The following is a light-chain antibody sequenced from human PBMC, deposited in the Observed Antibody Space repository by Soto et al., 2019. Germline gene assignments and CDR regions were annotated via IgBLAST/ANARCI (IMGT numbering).Light chain of an antibody. CDR2: LTSDGSH. CDR3: QTWGTGIRVV. Sequence: QPVLTQSPSASASLGASVTLTCTLSSGHSSYAIAWHQQQPEKGPRYLMKLTSDGSHSKGDGIPDRFSGSSSGAERYLTISSLQSEDEADYYCQTWGTGIRVVFGGGTKLTVL. V-gene: IGLV4-69*01. J-gene: IGLJ2*01. CDR1: SGHSSYA.